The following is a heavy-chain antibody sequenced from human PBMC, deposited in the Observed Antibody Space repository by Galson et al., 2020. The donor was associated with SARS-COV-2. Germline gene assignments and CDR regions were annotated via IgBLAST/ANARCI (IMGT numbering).Heavy chain of an antibody. CDR3: ARDMRSIGGGSYFFDY. J-gene: IGHJ4*02. CDR1: GGSIGSGGYY. V-gene: IGHV4-31*03. D-gene: IGHD3-16*01. Sequence: SETLSLTCTVSGGSIGSGGYYWTWIRQHPGKGLEWIGYSSYSGSTYYNPSLKSRVTISVDTSKNQFSLNLNSVTAADTAVYYCARDMRSIGGGSYFFDYWGQGALVTVSS. CDR2: SSYSGST.